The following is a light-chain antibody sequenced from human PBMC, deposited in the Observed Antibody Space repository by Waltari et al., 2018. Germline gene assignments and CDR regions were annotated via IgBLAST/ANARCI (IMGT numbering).Light chain of an antibody. CDR3: QQYYSTPLT. J-gene: IGKJ4*01. V-gene: IGKV4-1*01. CDR2: WAS. CDR1: QSVLYSSTNKNF. Sequence: SVMTQSPDSLAVSLGARAAINCKSTQSVLYSSTNKNFLAWYQQKPGQPPKLLIYWASTRESGVPDRFSGSGSGTDFTLTISSLQAEDVAVYYCQQYYSTPLTFGGGTKVEIK.